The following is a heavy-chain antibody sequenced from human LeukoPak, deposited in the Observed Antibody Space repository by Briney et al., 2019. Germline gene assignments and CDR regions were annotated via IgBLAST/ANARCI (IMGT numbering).Heavy chain of an antibody. CDR1: GYSISTNTYY. CDR2: IRRDGRT. Sequence: PSETLSLTCTVSGYSISTNTYYWAWIRQPPGEGLEWIGSIRRDGRTYYNPSRESRVTISLHTSKHQYSLRLPSVTAADTAVYFCVRSFAHDGSHLGYGSWGQGTLVTVSS. CDR3: VRSFAHDGSHLGYGS. J-gene: IGHJ5*02. D-gene: IGHD1-26*01. V-gene: IGHV4-38-2*02.